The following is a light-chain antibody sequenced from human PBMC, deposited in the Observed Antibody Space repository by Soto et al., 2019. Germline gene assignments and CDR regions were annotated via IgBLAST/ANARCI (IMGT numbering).Light chain of an antibody. Sequence: QSALTQPASVSGSPGQSITISCTGTSSDVGGYNYVSWYQHHPGKAPKLMIFDVSNRPSGVSNRFSGSKSGNTASLTISGLQPEDEADYYCSSYTPSNTRQIVFGTGTKVTV. V-gene: IGLV2-14*03. J-gene: IGLJ1*01. CDR3: SSYTPSNTRQIV. CDR2: DVS. CDR1: SSDVGGYNY.